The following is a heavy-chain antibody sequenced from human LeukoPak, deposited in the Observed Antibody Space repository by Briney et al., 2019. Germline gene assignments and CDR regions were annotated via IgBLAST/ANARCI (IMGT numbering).Heavy chain of an antibody. CDR1: GGSFSGYF. CDR2: INHSGST. Sequence: KPSETLSLTCAVYGGSFSGYFWSWIRQPAGNGLEWIGEINHSGSTNYNPSLKSRVTISADTSKNQFSLKLSSVTAADTAVYYCARDFSTYSKSWDYWGQGTLVTVSS. D-gene: IGHD6-13*01. CDR3: ARDFSTYSKSWDY. V-gene: IGHV4-34*01. J-gene: IGHJ4*02.